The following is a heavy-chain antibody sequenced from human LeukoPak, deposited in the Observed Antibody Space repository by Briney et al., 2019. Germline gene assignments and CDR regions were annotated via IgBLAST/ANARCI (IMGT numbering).Heavy chain of an antibody. D-gene: IGHD3-10*01. CDR3: AKGYGSGSYYFDY. CDR1: GFTVSSKY. CDR2: IYSGGST. V-gene: IGHV3-66*01. J-gene: IGHJ4*02. Sequence: GGSLRLSCVASGFTVSSKYMSWVRQAPGKGLEWVSVIYSGGSTYYADSVKGRFTISRDNSKNTLYLQMNSLRAEDTAVYYCAKGYGSGSYYFDYWGQGTLVTVSS.